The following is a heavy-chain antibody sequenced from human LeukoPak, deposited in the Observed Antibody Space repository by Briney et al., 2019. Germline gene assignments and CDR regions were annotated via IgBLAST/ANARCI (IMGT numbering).Heavy chain of an antibody. D-gene: IGHD6-19*01. CDR1: GGTFSIYA. CDR2: IIPIFGTA. V-gene: IGHV1-69*13. CDR3: ARVDSSGWKFHYYYVMDV. Sequence: SVKVSCKASGGTFSIYAISWVRQAPGQGLEWMGGIIPIFGTAKHAQKFQGRVTITADESTSTAYMELSSLRSEDTAVYYCARVDSSGWKFHYYYVMDVWGQGTTVTVS. J-gene: IGHJ6*02.